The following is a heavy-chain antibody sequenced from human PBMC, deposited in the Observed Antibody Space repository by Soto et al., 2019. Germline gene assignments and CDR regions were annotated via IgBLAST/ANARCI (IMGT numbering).Heavy chain of an antibody. CDR1: GFTFSSYG. D-gene: IGHD3-22*01. CDR2: ISYDGSNK. V-gene: IGHV3-30*18. J-gene: IGHJ6*02. Sequence: PGGSLILSCAASGFTFSSYGMHWVRQAPGKGLEWVAVISYDGSNKYYADSVKGRFTISRDNSKNTLYLQMNSLRAEDTAVYYCAKDRRDTMIGPGWYYYGMDVWGQGTTVTVSS. CDR3: AKDRRDTMIGPGWYYYGMDV.